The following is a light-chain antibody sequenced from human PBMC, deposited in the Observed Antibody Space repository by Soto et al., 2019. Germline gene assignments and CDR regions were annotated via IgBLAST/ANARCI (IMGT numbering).Light chain of an antibody. CDR3: QQFHTYYT. CDR2: DAS. V-gene: IGKV1-5*01. J-gene: IGKJ2*01. CDR1: QNINAW. Sequence: DIQMTQSPSTLSASVGDRVTITCRASQNINAWLAWYQQKPGKAPKLLISDASNLESGVSSRFSGSGYGTDFTLTLSSLHPDDFATYYCQQFHTYYTFGQGTKLEIK.